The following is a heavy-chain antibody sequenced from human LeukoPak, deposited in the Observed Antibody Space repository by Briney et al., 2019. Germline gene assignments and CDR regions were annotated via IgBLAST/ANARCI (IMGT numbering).Heavy chain of an antibody. D-gene: IGHD1-26*01. CDR1: GFTFSSYG. J-gene: IGHJ4*02. CDR2: ISGSGGST. Sequence: GGSLRLSCAASGFTFSSYGMNWVRQAPGKGLEWVSAISGSGGSTYYADSVKGRFTISRDNSKNTLYLQMNSLRAEDTAVYYCAKLPSGSYYAAFDYWGQGTLVTVSP. V-gene: IGHV3-23*01. CDR3: AKLPSGSYYAAFDY.